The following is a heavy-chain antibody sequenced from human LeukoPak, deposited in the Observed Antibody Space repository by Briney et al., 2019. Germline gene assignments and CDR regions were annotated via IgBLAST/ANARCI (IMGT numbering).Heavy chain of an antibody. V-gene: IGHV4-38-2*02. CDR2: IYHSGST. CDR3: ARADYSSTWSHDYYYMDV. J-gene: IGHJ6*03. CDR1: GYSISSGYY. D-gene: IGHD6-13*01. Sequence: SETLSLTCTVSGYSISSGYYWGWIRQPPGKGLEWIGSIYHSGSTYYNPSLKSRVTISVDTSKNQFSLRLSSVTAADTAVYYCARADYSSTWSHDYYYMDVWGKGTTVTVSS.